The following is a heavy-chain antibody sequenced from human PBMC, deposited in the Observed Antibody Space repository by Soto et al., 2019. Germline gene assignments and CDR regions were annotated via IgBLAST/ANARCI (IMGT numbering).Heavy chain of an antibody. CDR2: ISAYNGNT. J-gene: IGHJ3*02. Sequence: SAKLSSEACGDTYTRCGICSLRHDNVQGLEWMGWISAYNGNTNYAQKLQGRVTMTTDTSTSTAYMELRSLRSDDTAVYYCARDSPETGTFPVGAFAIWGKGTMVTVSS. D-gene: IGHD1-7*01. CDR3: ARDSPETGTFPVGAFAI. V-gene: IGHV1-18*01. CDR1: GDTYTRCG.